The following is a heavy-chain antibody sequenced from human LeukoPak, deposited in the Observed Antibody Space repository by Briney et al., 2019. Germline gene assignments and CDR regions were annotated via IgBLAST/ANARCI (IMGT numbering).Heavy chain of an antibody. CDR2: INSDGGAT. CDR3: TRDDTYGMDV. J-gene: IGHJ6*02. V-gene: IGHV3-74*01. D-gene: IGHD3-22*01. Sequence: GGSLRLSCAASGFTFSSYGMHWVRQAPGKGLAWVSRINSDGGATNYADSVKSRFTISRDDAKNTLSLQMNSLRAEDTAVYYCTRDDTYGMDVWGQGTTVTVSS. CDR1: GFTFSSYG.